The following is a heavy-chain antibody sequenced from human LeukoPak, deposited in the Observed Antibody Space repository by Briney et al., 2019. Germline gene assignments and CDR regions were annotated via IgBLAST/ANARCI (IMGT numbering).Heavy chain of an antibody. CDR2: ISAYNGNT. J-gene: IGHJ6*03. D-gene: IGHD3-3*01. CDR1: GGTFSSYA. CDR3: ERDSNYDFWSGYPLYYYYYYMDV. V-gene: IGHV1-18*01. Sequence: ASVKVSCKASGGTFSSYAISWVRQAPGQGLEWMGWISAYNGNTNYAQKLHGRVTMTTDTSTSTAYMELRSLRYDDTPVYYCERDSNYDFWSGYPLYYYYYYMDVWGKGTTVTVSS.